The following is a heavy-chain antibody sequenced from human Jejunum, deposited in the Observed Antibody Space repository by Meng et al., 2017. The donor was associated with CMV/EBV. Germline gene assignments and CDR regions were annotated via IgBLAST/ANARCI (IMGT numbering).Heavy chain of an antibody. CDR3: LRSTPGAGAFDY. D-gene: IGHD4/OR15-4a*01. V-gene: IGHV6-1*01. CDR2: SHYSSRLHV. CDR1: GHRASRTKGA. J-gene: IGHJ4*02. Sequence: QQSGPRLVEPPHTSPLTRLSSGHRASRTKGARRWIRHSSSSGLERLWKSHYSSRLHVHYALSDARRIVINSDTSKYHFFQQLNSVTHEDTAMYCCLRSTPGAGAFDYWDQGTLVTVSS.